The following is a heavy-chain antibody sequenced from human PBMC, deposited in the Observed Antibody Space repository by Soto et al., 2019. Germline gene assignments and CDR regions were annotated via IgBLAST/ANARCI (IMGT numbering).Heavy chain of an antibody. J-gene: IGHJ4*02. CDR2: IIPMFGTS. D-gene: IGHD2-2*02. V-gene: IGHV1-69*13. Sequence: ASVKVSCKASGGTFSGYAISWVRQAPGQGLEWMGEIIPMFGTSNYAQKFQGRVTITADESTSTAYMELSSPRSEDTAVYYCARGSCSSTSCYKEYYFDLWGQGTLVTVSS. CDR1: GGTFSGYA. CDR3: ARGSCSSTSCYKEYYFDL.